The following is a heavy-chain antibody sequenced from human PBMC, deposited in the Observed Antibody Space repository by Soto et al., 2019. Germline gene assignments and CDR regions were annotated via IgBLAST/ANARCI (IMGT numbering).Heavy chain of an antibody. V-gene: IGHV1-69*02. CDR1: GGTYRSYT. CDR3: ARALVVEGMDV. Sequence: ASVKGSCKASGGTYRSYTSSWVRQAPGQGLEWMGRIIPILGIANYAQKFQGRVTITADKSTSTAYMELSSLRSEDTAVYYCARALVVEGMDVWGKGTTVTVSS. D-gene: IGHD2-2*01. J-gene: IGHJ6*03. CDR2: IIPILGIA.